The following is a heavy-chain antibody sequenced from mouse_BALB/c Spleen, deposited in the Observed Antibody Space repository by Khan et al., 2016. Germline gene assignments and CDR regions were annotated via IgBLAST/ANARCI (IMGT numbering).Heavy chain of an antibody. CDR1: GYTFSSYW. CDR3: ARADGYYWAMDY. Sequence: QVRLQQSGAELMKPGASVKISCKATGYTFSSYWIEWVKQRPGHGLEWIGEILPGSGSTNYNEKFKGKATFTADTSSNTAYMQLSSLTSEDSAVYYCARADGYYWAMDYWGQGTSVTVSS. J-gene: IGHJ4*01. CDR2: ILPGSGST. V-gene: IGHV1-9*01. D-gene: IGHD2-3*01.